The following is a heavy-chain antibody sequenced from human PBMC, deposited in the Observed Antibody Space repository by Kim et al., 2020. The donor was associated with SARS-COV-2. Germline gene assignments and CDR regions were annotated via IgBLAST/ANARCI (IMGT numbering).Heavy chain of an antibody. V-gene: IGHV3-21*01. J-gene: IGHJ6*02. D-gene: IGHD3-22*01. Sequence: GGSLRLSCAASGFTFSSYSMNWVRQAPGKGLEWVSSISSSSSYIYYADSVKGRFTISGDNAKNSLYLQMNSLRAEDTAVYYCASFYDSSGYYYGGYYYYYGMDVGGQGTTVTVSS. CDR3: ASFYDSSGYYYGGYYYYYGMDV. CDR1: GFTFSSYS. CDR2: ISSSSSYI.